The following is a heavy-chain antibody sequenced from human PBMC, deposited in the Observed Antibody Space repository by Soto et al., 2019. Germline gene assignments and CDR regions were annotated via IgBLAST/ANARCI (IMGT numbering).Heavy chain of an antibody. D-gene: IGHD2-8*01. CDR3: ASWPRGEWDY. CDR1: GFTFSSYS. Sequence: VGSLRLSCAASGFTFSSYSMNWVRQAPGKGPEWVSSISSSSSYIYYADSVKGRFTISRDNAKNSLYLQMNSLRAEDTAVYYCASWPRGEWDYWGQGTLVTVSS. CDR2: ISSSSSYI. V-gene: IGHV3-21*01. J-gene: IGHJ4*02.